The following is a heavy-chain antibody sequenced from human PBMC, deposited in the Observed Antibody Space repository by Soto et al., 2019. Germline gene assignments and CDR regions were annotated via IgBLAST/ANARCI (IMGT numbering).Heavy chain of an antibody. CDR2: IKPDGSEG. D-gene: IGHD3-22*01. V-gene: IGHV3-7*04. J-gene: IGHJ3*01. CDR1: GFSFSIYW. CDR3: ARGDYYDSNGPFSDAFDV. Sequence: GGSLRLSCAASGFSFSIYWMSWVRQAPGKGLEWVANIKPDGSEGYYVDSVKGRFTLSRDNTKNSLYLQMRTLRAEDTAVYYCARGDYYDSNGPFSDAFDVWGQGTMVTVSS.